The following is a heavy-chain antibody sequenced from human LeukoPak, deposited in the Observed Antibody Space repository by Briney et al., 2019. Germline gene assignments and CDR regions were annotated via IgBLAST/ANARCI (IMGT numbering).Heavy chain of an antibody. CDR1: GFTFSSYW. J-gene: IGHJ3*02. CDR2: IKQDGSEK. D-gene: IGHD6-6*01. Sequence: PGGSLRLSCAASGFTFSSYWMSWVRQAPGKGLEWVANIKQDGSEKYYVDSVKGRFTISRDNAKNSLSLQMNGLRAEDTAVYYCVRDRLYSSFLFDIWGQGTMVTVSS. V-gene: IGHV3-7*01. CDR3: VRDRLYSSFLFDI.